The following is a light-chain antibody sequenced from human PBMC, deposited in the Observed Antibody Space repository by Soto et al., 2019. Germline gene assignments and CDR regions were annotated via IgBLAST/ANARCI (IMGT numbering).Light chain of an antibody. CDR3: EACDDSLNCPVV. J-gene: IGLJ2*01. Sequence: QSVLTQPPSASGTPGQRVTISCSGSSSNIGSNTVNWYQQLPGTAPKLVIYNNSQRPSGVPDRFSGSKSGTSASLAISGLQSEDEADYYCEACDDSLNCPVVVGGRTKLTVL. CDR1: SSNIGSNT. V-gene: IGLV1-44*01. CDR2: NNS.